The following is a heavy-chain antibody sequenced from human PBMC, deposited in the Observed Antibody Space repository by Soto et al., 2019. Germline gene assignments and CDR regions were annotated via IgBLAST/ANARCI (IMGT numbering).Heavy chain of an antibody. D-gene: IGHD6-6*01. J-gene: IGHJ6*02. CDR3: ARRKSSSALYYGMDV. CDR1: GYSFTSYW. CDR2: VDPSDSYT. Sequence: GESLKISCKGPGYSFTSYWISWVCQMPGKGLEWMGRVDPSDSYTNYSPSFQGHVTISADKSISTAYLQWSSLKASDTAMYYCARRKSSSALYYGMDVWGQGTTVTVSS. V-gene: IGHV5-10-1*01.